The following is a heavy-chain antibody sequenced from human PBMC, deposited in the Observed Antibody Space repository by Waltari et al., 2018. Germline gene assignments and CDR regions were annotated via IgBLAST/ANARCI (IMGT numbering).Heavy chain of an antibody. V-gene: IGHV4-34*01. CDR3: AKEDMTTVTTFDY. J-gene: IGHJ4*02. CDR2: INHSGNT. Sequence: QVQLQQWGAGLLKPSETLSLTCAVYGGSFSDSYWSWIRQLPGKGLEVIGEINHSGNTNYSPSLKSRVTISVDTSKNQFSLKLSSVTAADTAVYYCAKEDMTTVTTFDYWGQGTLVTVSS. D-gene: IGHD4-17*01. CDR1: GGSFSDSY.